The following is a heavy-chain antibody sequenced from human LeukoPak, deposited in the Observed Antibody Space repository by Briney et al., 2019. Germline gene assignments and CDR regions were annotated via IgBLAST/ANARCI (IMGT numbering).Heavy chain of an antibody. CDR1: GGTFSSYA. CDR2: TIPMFGTT. CDR3: ARDSGDDSSDYYHNHDY. D-gene: IGHD3-22*01. Sequence: SVKVSCKASGGTFSSYAISWVRQAPRQGLEWMGRTIPMFGTTNYAQKLQGRVTIITDESTSTAYMELSSLRSEDTAVYYCARDSGDDSSDYYHNHDYWGQGTLVTVSS. J-gene: IGHJ4*02. V-gene: IGHV1-69*05.